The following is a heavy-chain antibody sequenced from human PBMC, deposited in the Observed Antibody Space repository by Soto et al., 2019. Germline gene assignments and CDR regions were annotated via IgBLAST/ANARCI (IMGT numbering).Heavy chain of an antibody. Sequence: QVQLVQSGAEVKKPGASVKVSCKTSGYTFTSYGISWVRQAPGQGLEWMGWISAYNGNTNYAQKLQGRVTMTTDTSTSTAYMELRSLRSDDTAVYYCARYGPGALWFGELLYYGMYGWGQGTTVTVSS. CDR2: ISAYNGNT. CDR1: GYTFTSYG. CDR3: ARYGPGALWFGELLYYGMYG. V-gene: IGHV1-18*01. D-gene: IGHD3-10*01. J-gene: IGHJ6*02.